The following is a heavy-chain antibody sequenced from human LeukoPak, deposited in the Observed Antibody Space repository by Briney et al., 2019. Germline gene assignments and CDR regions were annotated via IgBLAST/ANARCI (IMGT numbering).Heavy chain of an antibody. D-gene: IGHD2-8*01. V-gene: IGHV3-74*03. CDR3: ARRFYQTNVYDRHFDH. J-gene: IGHJ4*02. CDR1: GFTFSRNW. Sequence: GGSLRLSCAASGFTFSRNWMHWVRQAPGKGPEWVSRISDDGSITTYADSVRGRFTISRDNAKSTMFLQMNSLRAEDTAVYFCARRFYQTNVYDRHFDHWGQGILVTVSS. CDR2: ISDDGSIT.